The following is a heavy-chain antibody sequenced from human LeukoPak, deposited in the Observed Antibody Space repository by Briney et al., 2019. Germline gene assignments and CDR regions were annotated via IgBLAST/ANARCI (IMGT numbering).Heavy chain of an antibody. Sequence: SETLSLTCAVYGGSFSGYYWSWIRQPPGKGLEWIGEINHSGSTNYNPSLKSRVTISVDTSKNQLSLKLSSVTAADTAVYYCARVPSGYCSGGSCYLDYWGQGTLVTVSS. V-gene: IGHV4-34*01. CDR1: GGSFSGYY. CDR2: INHSGST. CDR3: ARVPSGYCSGGSCYLDY. J-gene: IGHJ4*02. D-gene: IGHD2-15*01.